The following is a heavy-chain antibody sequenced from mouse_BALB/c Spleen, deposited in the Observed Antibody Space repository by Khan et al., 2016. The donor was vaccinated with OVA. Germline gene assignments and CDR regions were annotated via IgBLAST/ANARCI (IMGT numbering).Heavy chain of an antibody. Sequence: EVQLQQSGAELVRPGALVKLSCKASGFNIKDYYMLWVKQRPEQGLEWIGWIDPENGNTIYDPKFQGKASITADTSSNTAYLQHSSLTSEDTAVYYCARRGYGNYWFAYWGQGTLVTVSA. D-gene: IGHD2-1*01. V-gene: IGHV14-1*02. CDR3: ARRGYGNYWFAY. CDR1: GFNIKDYY. J-gene: IGHJ3*01. CDR2: IDPENGNT.